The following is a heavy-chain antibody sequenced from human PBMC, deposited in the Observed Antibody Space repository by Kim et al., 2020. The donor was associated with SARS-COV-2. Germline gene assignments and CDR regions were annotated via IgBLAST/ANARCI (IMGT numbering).Heavy chain of an antibody. CDR1: GFTLSSHS. V-gene: IGHV3-21*01. CDR3: ARGDSSSFDL. Sequence: TLSLTCAASGFTLSSHSMNWVRQAPGKGLEWVSSISGAGIYVYYPDSLKGRFTTSRDNAKNSLYLQMNSLRAEDTAVYFCARGDSSSFDLWGRGTLVTVSS. CDR2: ISGAGIYV. J-gene: IGHJ2*01. D-gene: IGHD6-13*01.